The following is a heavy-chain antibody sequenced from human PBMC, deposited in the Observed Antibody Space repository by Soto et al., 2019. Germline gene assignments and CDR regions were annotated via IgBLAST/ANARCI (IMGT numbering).Heavy chain of an antibody. CDR3: ARDRYYYDSSGYYTYYYYYGMDV. CDR1: GVTFSSYA. D-gene: IGHD3-22*01. Sequence: GASVKVSCKASGVTFSSYAISWVRQAPLRGLEWMGGIIPIFGTANYAQKFQGRVTITADKSKSTAYMELSSLRSEDTAVYYCARDRYYYDSSGYYTYYYYYGMDVWGQGTTVTVSS. CDR2: IIPIFGTA. J-gene: IGHJ6*02. V-gene: IGHV1-69*06.